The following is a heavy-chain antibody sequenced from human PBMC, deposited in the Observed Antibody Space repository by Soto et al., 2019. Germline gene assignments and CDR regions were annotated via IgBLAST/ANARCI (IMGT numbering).Heavy chain of an antibody. CDR1: GFTFSSYS. CDR3: ARAKYCSSTSCYTAVPAQNQFYYYYYGMDV. V-gene: IGHV3-21*01. J-gene: IGHJ6*02. D-gene: IGHD2-2*02. Sequence: GGSLRLSCAASGFTFSSYSMNWVRQAPGKGLEWVSSISSSSSYIYYADSVKGRFTISRDNAKNSLYLQMNSLRAEDTAVYYCARAKYCSSTSCYTAVPAQNQFYYYYYGMDVWGQGTRVTVSS. CDR2: ISSSSSYI.